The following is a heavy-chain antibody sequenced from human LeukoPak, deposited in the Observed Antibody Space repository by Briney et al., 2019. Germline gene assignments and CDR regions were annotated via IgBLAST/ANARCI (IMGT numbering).Heavy chain of an antibody. D-gene: IGHD2-15*01. CDR3: GRRRIDCSDTGCYVDY. CDR2: MNPNRGDT. V-gene: IGHV1-2*02. CDR1: GYTFTGYY. Sequence: ASVKVSRKASGYTFTGYYIHWMRRAPGQGLEWMGWMNPNRGDTSYAQKFQGRVTMTRDTPINTAYMELSGLTSDDTAVYYCGRRRIDCSDTGCYVDYWGQGTLVTVSS. J-gene: IGHJ4*02.